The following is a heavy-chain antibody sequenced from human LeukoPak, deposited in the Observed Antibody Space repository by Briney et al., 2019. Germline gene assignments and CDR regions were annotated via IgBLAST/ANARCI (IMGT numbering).Heavy chain of an antibody. V-gene: IGHV3-7*01. Sequence: PGGSLRLSCAASVFTFSSYWMTWVRQAPGKGLEWVANIKQDGSEKYYVDSVKGRFTISRDNAKNSLYLQMNRLRAEDTAVYHCARDHAGSGDYFDYWGQGTLVTVSS. J-gene: IGHJ4*02. CDR2: IKQDGSEK. D-gene: IGHD3-10*01. CDR1: VFTFSSYW. CDR3: ARDHAGSGDYFDY.